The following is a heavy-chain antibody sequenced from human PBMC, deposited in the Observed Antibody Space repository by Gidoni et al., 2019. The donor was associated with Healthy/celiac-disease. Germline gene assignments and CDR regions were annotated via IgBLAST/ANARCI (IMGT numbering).Heavy chain of an antibody. CDR2: IYHSGST. D-gene: IGHD6-13*01. V-gene: IGHV4-4*02. CDR1: GGPISSSNW. Sequence: QVQLQYSGPVLVTPSWTLSLPCAVSGGPISSSNWWSWVRQPPGKGLEWIGEIYHSGSTKYNPYLKSRVTISVDKSKNQFSLKLSSVTAADTAVYYCAREIAAADPHYFDYWGQGTLVTVSS. CDR3: AREIAAADPHYFDY. J-gene: IGHJ4*02.